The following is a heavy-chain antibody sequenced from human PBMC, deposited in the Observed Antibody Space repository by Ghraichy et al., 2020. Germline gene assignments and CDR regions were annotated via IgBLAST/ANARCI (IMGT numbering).Heavy chain of an antibody. CDR2: IKSKTDGGTT. D-gene: IGHD3-10*01. CDR1: GFTFSNAW. CDR3: TTDFVTMVRGDFDY. Sequence: GSLRLSCAASGFTFSNAWMSWVRQAPGKGLEWVGRIKSKTDGGTTDYAAPVKGRFTISRDDSKNTLYLQMNSLKTEDTAVYYCTTDFVTMVRGDFDYWGQGTLVTVSS. V-gene: IGHV3-15*01. J-gene: IGHJ4*02.